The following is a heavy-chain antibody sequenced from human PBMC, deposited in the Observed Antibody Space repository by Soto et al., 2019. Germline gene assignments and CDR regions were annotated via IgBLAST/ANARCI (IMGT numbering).Heavy chain of an antibody. CDR1: GGSMSRYY. J-gene: IGHJ3*01. CDR3: ARSSIAAAGTGD. Sequence: SETLSLTCTVSGGSMSRYYWSWIRQPPGKGLECIGYIYYSGSTNYNPSLKSRVTISIDTSKNQFSLKLSSVTAADTAVYYCARSSIAAAGTGDWGQGTMVTVSS. V-gene: IGHV4-59*01. CDR2: IYYSGST. D-gene: IGHD6-13*01.